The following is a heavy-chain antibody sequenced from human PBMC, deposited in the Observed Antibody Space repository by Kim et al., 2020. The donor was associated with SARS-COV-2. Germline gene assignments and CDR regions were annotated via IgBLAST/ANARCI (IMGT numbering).Heavy chain of an antibody. Sequence: SETLSLTCAVYGGSFSGYYWSWIRQPPGKGLEWIGEINHSGSTNYNPSLKSRVTISVDTSKNQLSLKLSSVTAADTAVSYCARRGTTSSGSRGAFDIWG. V-gene: IGHV4-34*01. J-gene: IGHJ3*02. CDR3: ARRGTTSSGSRGAFDI. CDR1: GGSFSGYY. D-gene: IGHD3-22*01. CDR2: INHSGST.